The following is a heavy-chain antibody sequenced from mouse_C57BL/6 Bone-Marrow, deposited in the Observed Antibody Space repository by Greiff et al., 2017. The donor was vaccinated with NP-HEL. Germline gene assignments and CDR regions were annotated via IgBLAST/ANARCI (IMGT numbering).Heavy chain of an antibody. CDR3: AREDYYGYCDY. V-gene: IGHV2-9-1*01. CDR1: GFSLTSYA. D-gene: IGHD1-1*01. CDR2: IWTGGGR. Sequence: VKLMESGPGLVAPSQSLSITCTVSGFSLTSYAISWVRQTPGKGLEWLGVIWTGGGRNYNSALKSSLSISTDNSNSQVFLKMNSLQTDDTARYYCAREDYYGYCDYWGQGTTLTVSS. J-gene: IGHJ2*01.